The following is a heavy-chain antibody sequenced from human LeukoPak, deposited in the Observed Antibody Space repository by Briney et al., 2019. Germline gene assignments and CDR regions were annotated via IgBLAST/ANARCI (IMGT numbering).Heavy chain of an antibody. Sequence: SVKVSCKASGGTFSNYALSWVRPAPGQGLEWMGGIVPIFGTANYAQKFQGRVTITADESTSTAYMEMSSLRSEDTAVYYCARANYYGSGSYSFGFDYWGQGTLVTVSS. D-gene: IGHD3-10*01. V-gene: IGHV1-69*13. CDR2: IVPIFGTA. J-gene: IGHJ4*02. CDR1: GGTFSNYA. CDR3: ARANYYGSGSYSFGFDY.